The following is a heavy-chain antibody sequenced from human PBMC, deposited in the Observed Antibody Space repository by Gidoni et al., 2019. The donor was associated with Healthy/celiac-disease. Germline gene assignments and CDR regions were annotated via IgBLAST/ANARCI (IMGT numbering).Heavy chain of an antibody. CDR1: GGSFSGYY. Sequence: QVQLQQWGAGLLKPSETLSLTCAVYGGSFSGYYWSWIRQPPGKGLEWIGEINHSGSTNYNPSLKSRVTISVDTSKNQFSLKLSSVTAADTAVYYCARGRGSGWGRDVGYWGQGTLVTVSS. V-gene: IGHV4-34*01. D-gene: IGHD6-19*01. J-gene: IGHJ4*02. CDR2: INHSGST. CDR3: ARGRGSGWGRDVGY.